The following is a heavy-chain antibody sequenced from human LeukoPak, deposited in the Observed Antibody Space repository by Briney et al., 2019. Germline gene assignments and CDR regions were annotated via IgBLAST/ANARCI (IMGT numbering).Heavy chain of an antibody. CDR1: GGSFSGYY. D-gene: IGHD3-10*01. Sequence: SKTLSLTCAVYGGSFSGYYWSWIRQPPGKGLEWIGEINHSGSTNYNPSHKSRVTISVDTSKNQFSLKLSSVTAADTAVYYCASPGSGRHAFDIWGQGTMVTVSS. CDR2: INHSGST. CDR3: ASPGSGRHAFDI. V-gene: IGHV4-34*01. J-gene: IGHJ3*02.